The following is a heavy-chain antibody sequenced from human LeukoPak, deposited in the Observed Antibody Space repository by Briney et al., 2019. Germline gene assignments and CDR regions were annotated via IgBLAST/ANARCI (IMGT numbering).Heavy chain of an antibody. CDR3: ARPLGYSSGYYYDY. V-gene: IGHV3-33*01. D-gene: IGHD3-22*01. Sequence: GGSLRLSCAASGFTFSSYGMHWVRQAPGKGLEWVAVIWYDGSSEYYADSVKGRFTISRDNSKNTLYLQLNSLRAEDTAVYYCARPLGYSSGYYYDYWGQGTRVTVSS. CDR1: GFTFSSYG. CDR2: IWYDGSSE. J-gene: IGHJ4*02.